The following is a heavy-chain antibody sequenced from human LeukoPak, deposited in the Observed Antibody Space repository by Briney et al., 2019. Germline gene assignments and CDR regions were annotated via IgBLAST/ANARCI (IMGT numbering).Heavy chain of an antibody. CDR2: IKQDGSDE. J-gene: IGHJ4*02. D-gene: IGHD2-15*01. CDR3: ANPGWSGLAY. Sequence: GGSLRLSCAASGFTFSSFWMSWVRQAPGKGLKWVANIKQDGSDEYYLDSVKGRFTISRDNAKNSLYLQMNSLRAEDTAVYYCANPGWSGLAYWGQGTLVTVSS. CDR1: GFTFSSFW. V-gene: IGHV3-7*01.